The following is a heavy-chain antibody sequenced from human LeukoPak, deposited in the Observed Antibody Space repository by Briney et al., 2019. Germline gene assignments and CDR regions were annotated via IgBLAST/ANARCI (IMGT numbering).Heavy chain of an antibody. CDR2: LSAYNGNT. CDR1: GYTFTSYG. Sequence: GASVKVSCKASGYTFTSYGISWVRQAPGQGLEWMGWLSAYNGNTNYAQKLQGRVTMTTDTSTSTAYMELRSLRSDDTAVYYCARGVDYGDYVSGPNSAFDIWGQGTMVTVSS. J-gene: IGHJ3*02. CDR3: ARGVDYGDYVSGPNSAFDI. V-gene: IGHV1-18*01. D-gene: IGHD4-17*01.